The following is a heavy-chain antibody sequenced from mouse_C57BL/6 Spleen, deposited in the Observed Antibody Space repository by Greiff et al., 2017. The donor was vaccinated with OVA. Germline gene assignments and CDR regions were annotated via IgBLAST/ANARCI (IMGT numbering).Heavy chain of an antibody. J-gene: IGHJ2*01. CDR1: GYAFSSSW. CDR3: ARGDPDYFDY. CDR2: IYPGDGDT. Sequence: VQGVESGPELVKPGASVKISCKASGYAFSSSWMNWVKQRPGKGLEWIGRIYPGDGDTNYNGKFKGKATLTADKSSSTAYMQLSSLTSEDSAVYFCARGDPDYFDYWGQGTTLTVSS. V-gene: IGHV1-82*01.